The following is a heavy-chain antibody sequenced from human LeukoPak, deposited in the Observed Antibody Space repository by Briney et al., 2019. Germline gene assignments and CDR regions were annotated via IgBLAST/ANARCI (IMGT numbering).Heavy chain of an antibody. D-gene: IGHD3-22*01. J-gene: IGHJ4*02. CDR3: ARDTQHYYDSSGYYY. CDR2: IYYSGST. Sequence: PSETLSLTCTVSGGSISSSSYYWGWTRQPPGKGLEWIGSIYYSGSTYYNPSLKSRVTISVDTSKNQFSLKLSSVTAADTAVYYCARDTQHYYDSSGYYYWGQETLVTVSS. V-gene: IGHV4-39*07. CDR1: GGSISSSSYY.